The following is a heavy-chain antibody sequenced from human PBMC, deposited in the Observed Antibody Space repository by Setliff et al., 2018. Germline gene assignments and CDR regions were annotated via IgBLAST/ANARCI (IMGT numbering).Heavy chain of an antibody. Sequence: SETLSLTCTVSGGSVNSGYDNWNWLRQPAGKGLEWIGHINRRGSTNFTPSLKSRVTISLDTSKNQFSLKLSSVTAADTAVYYCARGPRYFDPTGSYFDYWGQGTLVTVSS. V-gene: IGHV4-61*10. CDR3: ARGPRYFDPTGSYFDY. CDR1: GGSVNSGYDN. J-gene: IGHJ4*02. CDR2: INRRGST. D-gene: IGHD3-9*01.